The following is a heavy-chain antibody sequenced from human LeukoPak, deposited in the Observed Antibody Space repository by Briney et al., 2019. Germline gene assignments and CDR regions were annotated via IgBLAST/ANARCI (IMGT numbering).Heavy chain of an antibody. D-gene: IGHD3-10*01. CDR2: ILTVGSRT. J-gene: IGHJ6*04. CDR3: AREITKVQGVIPKNYGMDV. V-gene: IGHV3-74*01. Sequence: PGGSLRLSCVAFGFTPTMFWMHWVSPAAGKGLVWVSRILTVGSRTSYADSVKARFTITRTNAKTTRSPQMNSMRAEDTAVYYCAREITKVQGVIPKNYGMDVWGKGTTVTVSS. CDR1: GFTPTMFW.